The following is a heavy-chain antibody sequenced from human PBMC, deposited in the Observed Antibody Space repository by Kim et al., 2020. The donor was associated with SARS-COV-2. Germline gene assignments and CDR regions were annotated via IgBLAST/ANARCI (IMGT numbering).Heavy chain of an antibody. CDR3: STDWVMAAAP. V-gene: IGHV3-15*01. Sequence: GGSLRLSCAASGFTFSNAWMSWVRQAPGKGLEWIGRIKSRTDGGTTDYAAPVKGRFTISRDDSKNALYLQMNSLKTEDTAVYYCSTDWVMAAAPWGQGTLVTVSS. CDR1: GFTFSNAW. J-gene: IGHJ5*02. D-gene: IGHD2-21*01. CDR2: IKSRTDGGTT.